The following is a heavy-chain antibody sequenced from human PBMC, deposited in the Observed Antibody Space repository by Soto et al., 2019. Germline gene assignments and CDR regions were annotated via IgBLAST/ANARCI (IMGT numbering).Heavy chain of an antibody. D-gene: IGHD4-17*01. Sequence: SETLSLTCTVSGGSISSSSYYWGWIRQPPGKGLEWIGSIYYSGSTYYNPSLKSRVTISVDTSKNQFSLKLGSVTAADTAVYYCARSHGDYPNDYWGQGTLVTVSS. CDR1: GGSISSSSYY. CDR2: IYYSGST. J-gene: IGHJ4*02. CDR3: ARSHGDYPNDY. V-gene: IGHV4-39*01.